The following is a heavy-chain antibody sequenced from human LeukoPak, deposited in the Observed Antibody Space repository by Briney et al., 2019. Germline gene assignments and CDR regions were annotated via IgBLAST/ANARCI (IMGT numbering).Heavy chain of an antibody. J-gene: IGHJ4*02. CDR3: ARPRVRGIIIRGFDY. CDR2: INHSGST. CDR1: GGSFSGYY. D-gene: IGHD3-10*01. Sequence: SETLSLTCAVYGGSFSGYYWSWIRQPPGKGLEWLGEINHSGSTNYSPSLKSRVTISVDTSKNQFSLKLSSVTAADTAVYYCARPRVRGIIIRGFDYWGQGTLVTVSS. V-gene: IGHV4-34*01.